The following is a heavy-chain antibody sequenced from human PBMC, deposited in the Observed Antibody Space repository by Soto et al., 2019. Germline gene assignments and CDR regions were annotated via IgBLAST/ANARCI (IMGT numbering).Heavy chain of an antibody. CDR2: IIPISETT. CDR3: ARALLSHSYDSGGYDSYFRAMDV. V-gene: IGHV1-69*06. Sequence: GASVKVSCKASGVTFSSLDINWVRQAPGQGLEWMGGIIPISETTNYAQIFQGRVSIVADISTSTAYMELSRLRSEDTAVYYCARALLSHSYDSGGYDSYFRAMDVWGQGTPVTVSS. CDR1: GVTFSSLD. D-gene: IGHD3-22*01. J-gene: IGHJ6*02.